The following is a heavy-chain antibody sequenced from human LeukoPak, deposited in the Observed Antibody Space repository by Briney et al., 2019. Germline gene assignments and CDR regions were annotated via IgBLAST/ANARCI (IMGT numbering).Heavy chain of an antibody. CDR1: GFTFGSYW. Sequence: PGGSLRLSCAASGFTFGSYWMHWVRQAPGKGLVWVSRINSDGSSTSYADSVKGRFTISRDNAKNTLYLQMNSLRAEDTAVYYCAREGIAVAGRYYFDYWGQGTLVTVSS. D-gene: IGHD6-19*01. CDR3: AREGIAVAGRYYFDY. V-gene: IGHV3-74*01. CDR2: INSDGSST. J-gene: IGHJ4*02.